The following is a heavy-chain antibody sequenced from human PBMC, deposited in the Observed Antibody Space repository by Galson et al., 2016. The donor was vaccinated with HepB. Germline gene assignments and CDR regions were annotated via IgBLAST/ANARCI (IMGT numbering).Heavy chain of an antibody. CDR1: GFTFNNYA. J-gene: IGHJ4*02. V-gene: IGHV3-23*01. CDR3: AKADRRSYPRYFDS. CDR2: FSGLIGTT. Sequence: SLRLSCAASGFTFNNYAMSWVRQAPGKGLEWVSSFSGLIGTTYYADSVGGRFTISRDNSKNTLFLQRNSLRVEDTALYYCAKADRRSYPRYFDSWGQGTLVTVSS.